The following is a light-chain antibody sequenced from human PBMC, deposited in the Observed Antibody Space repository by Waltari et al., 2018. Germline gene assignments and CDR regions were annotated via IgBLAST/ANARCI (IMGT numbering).Light chain of an antibody. CDR2: VNSDGSH. CDR3: QTGGHGTWV. J-gene: IGLJ3*02. Sequence: QLVLTQSPSASASLGASVKLTCTLSSAHSSNVIAWLQQQPEKGPRYLMKVNSDGSHNKGDEIPDRFSGSSSGAERYLTISSLQSEDEADYYCQTGGHGTWVFGGGTKLTVL. CDR1: SAHSSNV. V-gene: IGLV4-69*01.